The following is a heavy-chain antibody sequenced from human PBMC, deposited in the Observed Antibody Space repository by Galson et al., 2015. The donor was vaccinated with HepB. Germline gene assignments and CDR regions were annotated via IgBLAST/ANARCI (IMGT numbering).Heavy chain of an antibody. CDR2: IYSGGST. J-gene: IGHJ5*02. CDR1: GFTVSSNY. D-gene: IGHD2-8*02. V-gene: IGHV3-53*01. CDR3: ARDLTGGAHSWFDP. Sequence: SLRLSCAASGFTVSSNYMRWVRQAPGKGLEWVSVIYSGGSTYYADSVKGRFTISRDNSKNTLYLQMNSLRAEDTAVYYCARDLTGGAHSWFDPWGQGTLVTVSS.